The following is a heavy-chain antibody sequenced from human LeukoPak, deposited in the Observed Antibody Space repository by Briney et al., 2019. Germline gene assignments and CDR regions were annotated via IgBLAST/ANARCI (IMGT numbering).Heavy chain of an antibody. CDR1: GGSVSSYY. Sequence: SETLSLTCSVSGGSVSSYYWSRIRQSPGKGLEWIGYIHNSGRTNYNPSLKSRVTGFVDTSKNQVSLRLSSVTATDTAVYYCARHGTISSESYFDYWGQGALVTVSS. D-gene: IGHD1-14*01. CDR2: IHNSGRT. V-gene: IGHV4-59*08. J-gene: IGHJ4*02. CDR3: ARHGTISSESYFDY.